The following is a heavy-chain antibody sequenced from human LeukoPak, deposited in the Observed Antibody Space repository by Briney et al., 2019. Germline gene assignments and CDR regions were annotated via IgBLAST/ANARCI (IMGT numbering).Heavy chain of an antibody. Sequence: PSETLSLTCTVSGGSISEYYWSWIRQTPGKGLEWIGYIYETGSTYHNPSLKSRVTISVDMSKNQFSLKMSDVTAADTAVYFCARHAPVAGSYWYIQFWGRGTLVTVSS. D-gene: IGHD6-19*01. CDR2: IYETGST. V-gene: IGHV4-59*08. J-gene: IGHJ2*01. CDR3: ARHAPVAGSYWYIQF. CDR1: GGSISEYY.